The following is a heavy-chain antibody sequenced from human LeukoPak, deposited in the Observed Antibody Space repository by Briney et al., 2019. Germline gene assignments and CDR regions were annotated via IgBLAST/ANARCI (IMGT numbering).Heavy chain of an antibody. D-gene: IGHD2-21*02. CDR1: GYTFTGDY. J-gene: IGHJ4*02. CDR3: AMYNSGGGDCYRLDY. V-gene: IGHV1-2*02. Sequence: ASVKVSCKASGYTFTGDYMHWVRQAPGQGLEWMGWINLNSGGTKYAQKFQGRVTMTRDTSISTAYMELSRLRSDDTAVYYCAMYNSGGGDCYRLDYWGQGTLVTVSS. CDR2: INLNSGGT.